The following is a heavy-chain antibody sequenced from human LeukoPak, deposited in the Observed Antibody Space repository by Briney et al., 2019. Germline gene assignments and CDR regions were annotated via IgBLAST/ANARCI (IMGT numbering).Heavy chain of an antibody. CDR3: ARGSGMDV. V-gene: IGHV3-48*03. CDR2: ITTSGSTSTI. Sequence: GGSLRLSCAASGFTLSSYEMSWVRQAPGKGLEWVSYITTSGSTSTIYYADSVRGRFTISRDNAKNSLYLQMNSLRAEDTAVYYCARGSGMDVWGKGTTVTVSS. CDR1: GFTLSSYE. J-gene: IGHJ6*04.